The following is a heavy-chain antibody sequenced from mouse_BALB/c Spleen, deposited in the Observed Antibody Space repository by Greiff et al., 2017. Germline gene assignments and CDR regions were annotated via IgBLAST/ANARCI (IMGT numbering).Heavy chain of an antibody. D-gene: IGHD2-2*01. Sequence: DVKLVESGGGLVQPGGSRKLSCAASGFTFSSFGMHWVRQAPEKGLEWVAYISSGRSTIYYADTVKGRFTISRDNPKNTLFLQMTSLRSEDTAMYYCARSLYGYDGAWFAYWGQGTLVTVSA. CDR1: GFTFSSFG. CDR3: ARSLYGYDGAWFAY. CDR2: ISSGRSTI. J-gene: IGHJ3*01. V-gene: IGHV5-17*02.